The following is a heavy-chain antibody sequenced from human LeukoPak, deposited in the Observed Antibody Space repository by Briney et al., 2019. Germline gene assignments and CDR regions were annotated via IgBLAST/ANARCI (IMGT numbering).Heavy chain of an antibody. CDR2: ISSSSSYI. Sequence: GRPLRLSCAASGFTFSSYSMNWVRQAPGKGLEWVSSISSSSSYIYYADSVKGRFTISRDNAKNSLYLQMNSLRAEDTAVYYCARPAYCGGDCRLSDIWGQGTMVTVSS. D-gene: IGHD2-21*02. CDR1: GFTFSSYS. CDR3: ARPAYCGGDCRLSDI. J-gene: IGHJ3*02. V-gene: IGHV3-21*01.